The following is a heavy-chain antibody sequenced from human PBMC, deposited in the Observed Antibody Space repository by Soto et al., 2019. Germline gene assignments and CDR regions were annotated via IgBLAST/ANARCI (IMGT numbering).Heavy chain of an antibody. CDR1: GFTFSSYA. D-gene: IGHD3-10*01. Sequence: EVQLLESGGGLVQPGGSLRLSCAASGFTFSSYAMSWVRQAPGKGLEWVSAIGVSGDTTYYADSVKGRFTISRDNSKNTLYLQMGSLRAEETAVYYCAKVRRFGELRSLYWGQGTWSPSPQ. V-gene: IGHV3-23*01. J-gene: IGHJ4*02. CDR2: IGVSGDTT. CDR3: AKVRRFGELRSLY.